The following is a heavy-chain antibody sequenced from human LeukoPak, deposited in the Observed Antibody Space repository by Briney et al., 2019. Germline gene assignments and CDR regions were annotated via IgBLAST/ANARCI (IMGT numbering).Heavy chain of an antibody. V-gene: IGHV3-21*01. Sequence: KPGGSLRLSCAASGFTFSSYSMNWVRQAPGKGLEWVSSISSSSSYIYYADSVKGRFTISRDNAKNSLYLQMNSLRAEDTAVYYCASKGGGDWTDAFDIWGQGTMVTVSS. CDR3: ASKGGGDWTDAFDI. D-gene: IGHD2-21*02. CDR1: GFTFSSYS. CDR2: ISSSSSYI. J-gene: IGHJ3*02.